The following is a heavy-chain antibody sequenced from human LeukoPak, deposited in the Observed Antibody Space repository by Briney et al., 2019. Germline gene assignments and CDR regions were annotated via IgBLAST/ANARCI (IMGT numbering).Heavy chain of an antibody. Sequence: GGSLRLSCAASGFTFSSYSMNWVRQAPGKGLEWVSSISSSSSYIYYADSVKGRFTISRDNAKNSLYLQMNSLRAEDTAVYYCALNPRATVTTIQDYWGQGTLVTVSS. CDR3: ALNPRATVTTIQDY. D-gene: IGHD4-17*01. V-gene: IGHV3-21*04. J-gene: IGHJ4*02. CDR1: GFTFSSYS. CDR2: ISSSSSYI.